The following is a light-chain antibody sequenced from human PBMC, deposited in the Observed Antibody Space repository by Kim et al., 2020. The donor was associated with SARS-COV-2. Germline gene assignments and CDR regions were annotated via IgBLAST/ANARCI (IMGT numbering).Light chain of an antibody. CDR1: QSVSSSY. V-gene: IGKV3-20*01. J-gene: IGKJ1*01. Sequence: SPGERATLSFRASQSVSSSYLAWYQQKPGQAPRLLIYGASSRATGIPDRFSGSGSGTDFTLTISRLEPEDFAVYYCQQYGSSPLTFGQGTKVDIK. CDR2: GAS. CDR3: QQYGSSPLT.